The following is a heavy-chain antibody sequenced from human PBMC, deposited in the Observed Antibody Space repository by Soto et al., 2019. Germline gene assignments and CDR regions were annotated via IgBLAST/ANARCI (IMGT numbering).Heavy chain of an antibody. V-gene: IGHV1-8*01. Sequence: ASVKVSCKASGYSFTNNDVTWVRQATGQGLEWMGWMNPGSGDTGYAQKFQGRVTMTRDISIATAYMELSSLRSDDTAIYYCARMTTFGSLNWFDPWGQGILGTVS. CDR3: ARMTTFGSLNWFDP. CDR1: GYSFTNND. J-gene: IGHJ5*02. D-gene: IGHD3-16*01. CDR2: MNPGSGDT.